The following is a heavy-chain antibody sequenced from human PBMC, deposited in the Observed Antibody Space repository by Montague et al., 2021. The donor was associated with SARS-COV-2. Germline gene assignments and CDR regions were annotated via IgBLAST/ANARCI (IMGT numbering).Heavy chain of an antibody. CDR2: IYYSGST. CDR1: GGSISNYH. Sequence: SETLSLTCTVSGGSISNYHWNWIRQPPGKRLEWIAYIYYSGSTNYNPSLQSRVTISVDTSRNQFSLRLTSVTAADTAVYYCARQLRVRRTWQVGDYNHYGMDVWGQGTTVSVSS. CDR3: ARQLRVRRTWQVGDYNHYGMDV. J-gene: IGHJ6*02. D-gene: IGHD3-10*01. V-gene: IGHV4-59*08.